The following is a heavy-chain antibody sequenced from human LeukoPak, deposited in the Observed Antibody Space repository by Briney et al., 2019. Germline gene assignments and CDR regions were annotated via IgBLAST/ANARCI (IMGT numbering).Heavy chain of an antibody. D-gene: IGHD2-15*01. J-gene: IGHJ4*02. CDR1: GFTFSSYA. V-gene: IGHV3-30-3*01. CDR2: ISYDGSNK. CDR3: ARDRDGSCYFDY. Sequence: GRSLRLSCAASGFTFSSYAMHWVRQAPGKGLEWVAVISYDGSNKYYADSVKGRFTISRDNSKNTLYLQMNSLRAEDTAVYYCARDRDGSCYFDYWGQGTLVTVSS.